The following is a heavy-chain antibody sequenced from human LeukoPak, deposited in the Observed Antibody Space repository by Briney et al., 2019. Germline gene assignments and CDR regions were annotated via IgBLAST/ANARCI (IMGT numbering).Heavy chain of an antibody. Sequence: GGSLRLSCAASGFTFSSYSMNWVRQAPGKGLEWVSSISSSSSYIYYADSVKGRFTISRDNAKNSLYLQMNSLRAEVTALYYCARDSPQCNSTSCRHYYYYYYMDVWGKGTTVTVSS. CDR1: GFTFSSYS. CDR3: ARDSPQCNSTSCRHYYYYYYMDV. J-gene: IGHJ6*03. V-gene: IGHV3-21*01. D-gene: IGHD2-2*01. CDR2: ISSSSSYI.